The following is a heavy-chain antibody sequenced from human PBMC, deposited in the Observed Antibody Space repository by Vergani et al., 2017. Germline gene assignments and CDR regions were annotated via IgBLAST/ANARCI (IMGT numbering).Heavy chain of an antibody. CDR1: GFTFSSYA. Sequence: EVQLLESGGGLVQPGGSLRLSCAASGFTFSSYAMSWVRQAPGKGLEWVANIKQDGSEKYYVDSVKGRFTISRDNAKNSLYLQMNSLRAEDTAVYYCARGESSGWYWGGDDYWGQGTLVSVSS. CDR3: ARGESSGWYWGGDDY. J-gene: IGHJ4*02. D-gene: IGHD6-19*01. V-gene: IGHV3-7*04. CDR2: IKQDGSEK.